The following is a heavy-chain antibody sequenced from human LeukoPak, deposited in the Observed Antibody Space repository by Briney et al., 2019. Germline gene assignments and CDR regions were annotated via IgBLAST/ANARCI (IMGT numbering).Heavy chain of an antibody. CDR1: GGSINSGSYS. CDR2: IFHSGST. V-gene: IGHV4-30-2*01. CDR3: ARADSSGGVFDY. J-gene: IGHJ4*02. Sequence: SETLSLTCAVSGGSINSGSYSWTWIRQPPGKGLEWVGYIFHSGSTYYNPSLKSRVTISVDRSKNQFSLKLSSVTAADTAVYYCARADSSGGVFDYWGQGTLVTVSS. D-gene: IGHD6-19*01.